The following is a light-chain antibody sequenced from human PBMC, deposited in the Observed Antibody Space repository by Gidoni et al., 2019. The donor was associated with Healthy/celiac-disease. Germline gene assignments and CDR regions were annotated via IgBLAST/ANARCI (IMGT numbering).Light chain of an antibody. CDR2: GAS. CDR3: QQYNNWPPLT. J-gene: IGKJ1*01. Sequence: ETVMTQSPASLSVSPVERATLSCSASQSVSSNLAWYQQQPGQAPRPLIYGASTRATGIPARFSGSGSGTEFTLPISSLQSEDFAVYYCQQYNNWPPLTFGQGTKVEIK. V-gene: IGKV3-15*01. CDR1: QSVSSN.